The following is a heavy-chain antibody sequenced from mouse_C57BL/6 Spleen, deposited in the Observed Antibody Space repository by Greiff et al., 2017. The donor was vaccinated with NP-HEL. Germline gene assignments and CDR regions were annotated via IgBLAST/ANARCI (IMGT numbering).Heavy chain of an antibody. V-gene: IGHV6-3*01. CDR2: IRLKSDNYAT. CDR3: TDYYGSSYGY. CDR1: GFTFSNYW. D-gene: IGHD1-1*01. Sequence: EVQVVESGGGLVQPGGSMKLSCVASGFTFSNYWMNWVRQSPEKGLEWVAQIRLKSDNYATNYAESVKGRFTISRDDSKSSVYLQMNNLRAEDTGIYYCTDYYGSSYGYWGQGTTLTVSS. J-gene: IGHJ2*01.